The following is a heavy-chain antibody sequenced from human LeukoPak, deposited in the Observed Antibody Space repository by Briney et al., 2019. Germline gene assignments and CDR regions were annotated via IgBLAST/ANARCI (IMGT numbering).Heavy chain of an antibody. Sequence: SETLSLTCTVSGGSISSGSYYWSWIRQPAGKGLEWIGRIYTSGSTNYNPSLKSRVTISVDTSKNQFSLKLSSVTAADTAVYYCARRVGSGSYYKVYYYYYMDVWGKGTTVTISS. V-gene: IGHV4-61*02. D-gene: IGHD3-10*01. CDR2: IYTSGST. CDR1: GGSISSGSYY. CDR3: ARRVGSGSYYKVYYYYYMDV. J-gene: IGHJ6*03.